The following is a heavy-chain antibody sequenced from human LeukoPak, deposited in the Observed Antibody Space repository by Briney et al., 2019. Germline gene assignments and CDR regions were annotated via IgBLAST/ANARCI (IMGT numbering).Heavy chain of an antibody. CDR1: GYTLTELS. Sequence: ASVKVSCKVSGYTLTELSMHWVRQAPGKGLEWMGGFDPEVGETIYAHKFQGRVTMAEDTSTDTSYMELSSVRSGDTAVYYCATTYYYDSSGYSLFDYWGQGTLVSVSS. CDR3: ATTYYYDSSGYSLFDY. V-gene: IGHV1-24*01. CDR2: FDPEVGET. D-gene: IGHD3-22*01. J-gene: IGHJ4*02.